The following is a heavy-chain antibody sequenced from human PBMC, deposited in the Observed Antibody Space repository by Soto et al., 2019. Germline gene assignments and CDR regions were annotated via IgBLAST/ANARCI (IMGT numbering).Heavy chain of an antibody. Sequence: QVPGKGLEWMGRIDPGASNTNYSPSFQGHVTLSVDKSIGTAYLQWSSLKASDTATYYCARQGGYYYYGMDVWGQGTAVTVSS. D-gene: IGHD2-15*01. V-gene: IGHV5-10-1*01. CDR3: ARQGGYYYYGMDV. CDR2: IDPGASNT. J-gene: IGHJ6*02.